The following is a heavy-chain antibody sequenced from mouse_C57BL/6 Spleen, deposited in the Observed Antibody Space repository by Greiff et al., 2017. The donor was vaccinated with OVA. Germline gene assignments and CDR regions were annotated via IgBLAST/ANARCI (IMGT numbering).Heavy chain of an antibody. CDR1: GFTFSSYA. D-gene: IGHD1-1*01. CDR3: ARVPYGSSYDYFDY. V-gene: IGHV5-4*03. Sequence: EVKLMESGGGLVKPGGSLKLSCAASGFTFSSYAMSWVRQTPEKRLEWVATISDGGSYTYYPDNVKGRFTISRDNAKNNLYLQMSHLKSEDTAMYYCARVPYGSSYDYFDYWGQGTTLTVSS. CDR2: ISDGGSYT. J-gene: IGHJ2*01.